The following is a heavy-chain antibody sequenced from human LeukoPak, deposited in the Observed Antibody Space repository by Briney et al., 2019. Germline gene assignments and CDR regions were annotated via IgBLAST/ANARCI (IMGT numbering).Heavy chain of an antibody. CDR1: GFTFSSYA. Sequence: RSGGSLRLSCAVSGFTFSSYAMSWVRQAPGKGLEWISSISGSGGSTYYAESVKGRFTISRDNSKNTLYLQMNGLRAEDTAVYYCAKDLGSSWSLGYFDYWGQGTLVTVSS. CDR3: AKDLGSSWSLGYFDY. J-gene: IGHJ4*02. CDR2: ISGSGGST. V-gene: IGHV3-23*01. D-gene: IGHD6-13*01.